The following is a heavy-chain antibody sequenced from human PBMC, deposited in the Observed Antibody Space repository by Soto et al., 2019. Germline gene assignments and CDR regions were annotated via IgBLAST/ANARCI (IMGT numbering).Heavy chain of an antibody. Sequence: PGGSLRLSCAASGFTFSSYWMHWVRQAPGKGLVWVSRINSDGSSTSYADSVKGRFTISRDNSKNTLYLQMNSLRAEDTAVYYCARGPPVAGTYYYYYGMDVWGQGTTVTVSS. CDR2: INSDGSST. V-gene: IGHV3-74*01. CDR1: GFTFSSYW. J-gene: IGHJ6*02. CDR3: ARGPPVAGTYYYYYGMDV. D-gene: IGHD6-19*01.